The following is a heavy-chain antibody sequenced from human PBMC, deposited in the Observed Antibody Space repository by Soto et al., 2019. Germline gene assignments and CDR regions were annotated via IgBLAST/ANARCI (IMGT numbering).Heavy chain of an antibody. CDR2: IYYSGST. V-gene: IGHV4-59*12. D-gene: IGHD5-18*01. CDR1: GGSISSYY. Sequence: SETLSLTCTVSGGSISSYYWSWIRQPPGKGLEWIGYIYYSGSTNHNPSLKSRVTISVDTSKNQFSLKLSSVTAADTAVYYCAKDAGYNYGYFRWFDPWGQGTLVTVSS. J-gene: IGHJ5*02. CDR3: AKDAGYNYGYFRWFDP.